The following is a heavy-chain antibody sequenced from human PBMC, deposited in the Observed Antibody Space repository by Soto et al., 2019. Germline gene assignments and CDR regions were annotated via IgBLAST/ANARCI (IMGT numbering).Heavy chain of an antibody. V-gene: IGHV1-24*01. J-gene: IGHJ4*02. CDR1: GYTLTELS. Sequence: ASVKVSCKVSGYTLTELSMHWVRQAPGKGLEWMGGFDPEDGETIYAQKFQGRVTMTEDTSTDTAYMELSSLRSEDTAVYYCASPSLVVPAGAFDSWGQGTLVTVSA. CDR3: ASPSLVVPAGAFDS. D-gene: IGHD2-2*01. CDR2: FDPEDGET.